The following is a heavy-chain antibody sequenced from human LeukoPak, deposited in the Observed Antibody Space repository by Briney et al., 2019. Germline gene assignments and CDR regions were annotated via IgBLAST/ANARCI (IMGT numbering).Heavy chain of an antibody. CDR1: GGTFSSYA. D-gene: IGHD2-2*01. J-gene: IGHJ6*04. V-gene: IGHV1-69*01. CDR2: IIPIFGTA. Sequence: SVKVSCKASGGTFSSYAISWVRQAPGQGLEWMGGIIPIFGTANYAQKFQGRVTITADESTSTAYMELSSLRSEDTAVYYCARDVAGVVPAAAMGGGYYYYGMDVWGKGTTVTVSS. CDR3: ARDVAGVVPAAAMGGGYYYYGMDV.